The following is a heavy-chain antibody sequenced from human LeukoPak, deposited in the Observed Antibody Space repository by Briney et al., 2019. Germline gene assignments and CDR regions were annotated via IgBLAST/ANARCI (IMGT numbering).Heavy chain of an antibody. CDR3: ARASSAFDI. CDR1: GYTFNVYY. Sequence: ASVKVSCKASGYTFNVYYIHWIRQAPGQGLEWMGWINPNSGGTNYAQKFQGRVTMTRDTSISTAYMELSRLRSDDTAVYYCARASSAFDIWGQGTMVTVSS. J-gene: IGHJ3*02. D-gene: IGHD2-2*01. V-gene: IGHV1-2*02. CDR2: INPNSGGT.